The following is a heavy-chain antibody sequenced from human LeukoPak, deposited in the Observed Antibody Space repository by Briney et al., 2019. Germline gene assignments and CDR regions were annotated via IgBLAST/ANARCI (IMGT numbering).Heavy chain of an antibody. CDR3: ARDHSSGWYGY. CDR2: ISSSSSYI. CDR1: GFTFSSYS. J-gene: IGHJ4*02. Sequence: GGSLRLSCAASGFTFSSYSMNWVRQAPGKELEWVSSISSSSSYIYYADSVKGRFTISRDNAKNSLYLQMNSLRAEDTAVYYCARDHSSGWYGYWGQGTLVTVSS. D-gene: IGHD6-19*01. V-gene: IGHV3-21*01.